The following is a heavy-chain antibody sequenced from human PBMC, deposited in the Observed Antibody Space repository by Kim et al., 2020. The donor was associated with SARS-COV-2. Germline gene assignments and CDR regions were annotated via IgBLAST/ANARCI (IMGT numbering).Heavy chain of an antibody. CDR2: ISYDGSNK. CDR1: GFTFSSYA. V-gene: IGHV3-30*04. Sequence: GGSLRLSCAASGFTFSSYAMHWVRQAPGKGLEWVAVISYDGSNKYYADSVKGRFTISRDNSKNTLYLQMNSLRAEDTAVYYCARDYLGRLYSSSLAFDYWGQGTLVTVSS. CDR3: ARDYLGRLYSSSLAFDY. J-gene: IGHJ4*02. D-gene: IGHD6-6*01.